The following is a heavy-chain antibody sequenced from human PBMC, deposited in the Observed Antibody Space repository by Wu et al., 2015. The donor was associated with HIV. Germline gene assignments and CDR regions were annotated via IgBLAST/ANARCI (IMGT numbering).Heavy chain of an antibody. D-gene: IGHD3-16*01. CDR2: IIPMFDLT. Sequence: QVQLVQSGAEVKKPGSSVKVSCKASGGTFSSYAISWVRQAPGQGLEWMGRIIPMFDLTFYAPKFRGRVTITADESTGTAYMEVNSLRSEDTAIYYCATSLEVSGFDYWGQGSLVTVSS. CDR1: GGTFSSYA. J-gene: IGHJ4*02. V-gene: IGHV1-69*15. CDR3: ATSLEVSGFDY.